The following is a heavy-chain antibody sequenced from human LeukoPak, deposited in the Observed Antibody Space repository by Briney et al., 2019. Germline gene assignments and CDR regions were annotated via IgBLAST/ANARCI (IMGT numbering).Heavy chain of an antibody. V-gene: IGHV4-39*01. J-gene: IGHJ4*02. CDR3: ARQRLGMGQNRVDY. Sequence: PSETLSLTCTVSGGSISSSSYYWGWIRQPPGKGLEWIGSIYYSGSTYYNPSLKSRVTISVDTSKNQFSLKLSSVTAADTAVYYCARQRLGMGQNRVDYWGQGILVTVSS. CDR2: IYYSGST. D-gene: IGHD7-27*01. CDR1: GGSISSSSYY.